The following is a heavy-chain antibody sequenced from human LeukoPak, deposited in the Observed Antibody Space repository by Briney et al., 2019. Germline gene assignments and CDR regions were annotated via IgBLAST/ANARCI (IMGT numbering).Heavy chain of an antibody. D-gene: IGHD3-22*01. J-gene: IGHJ3*02. CDR1: GGSISSGSYY. CDR2: IYYSGST. Sequence: SETLSLTCTVSGGSISSGSYYWAWIRQPPGKGLEWIGSIYYSGSTYYNPSLKSRVTISVDTSKNQFSLKLSSVTAADTAVYYCAGEAKYYYDSSGYSKAFDIWGQGTMVTVSS. CDR3: AGEAKYYYDSSGYSKAFDI. V-gene: IGHV4-39*07.